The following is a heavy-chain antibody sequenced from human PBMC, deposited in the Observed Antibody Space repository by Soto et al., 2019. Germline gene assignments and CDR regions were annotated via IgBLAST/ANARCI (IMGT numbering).Heavy chain of an antibody. CDR3: AHPRGFGVFDAYDI. D-gene: IGHD3-10*01. CDR2: ISGSGGST. CDR1: GFTFSNYG. Sequence: PVVSQKISCAASGFTFSNYGMSWVRQAPGKGLVWVSAISGSGGSTFYADSVKGRFTISRDNSMNTLYLQMNSLRTEDTAVYYCAHPRGFGVFDAYDIWGQGTMVTVSS. J-gene: IGHJ3*02. V-gene: IGHV3-23*01.